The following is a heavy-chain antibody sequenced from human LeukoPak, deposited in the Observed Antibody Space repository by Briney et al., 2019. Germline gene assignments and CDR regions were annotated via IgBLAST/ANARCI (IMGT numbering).Heavy chain of an antibody. J-gene: IGHJ3*02. CDR3: ARDYGDYVFLDAFDI. Sequence: GGSLRLSCAASGFTFSSCSMNWVRQAPGKGLEWVSSISSSSSYIYYADSVKGRFTISRDNAKNSLYLQMNSLRAEDTAVYYCARDYGDYVFLDAFDIWGQGTMVTVSS. V-gene: IGHV3-21*01. CDR2: ISSSSSYI. CDR1: GFTFSSCS. D-gene: IGHD4-17*01.